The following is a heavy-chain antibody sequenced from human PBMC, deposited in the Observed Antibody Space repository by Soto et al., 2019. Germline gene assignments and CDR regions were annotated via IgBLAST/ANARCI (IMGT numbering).Heavy chain of an antibody. Sequence: ASVKVSCKASGYTFTSYGISWVRQAPGQGLEWVGWISAYNGNTNNAQKLQGRVTMTTDTSTSTAYMELRNLRSDDTAVYYCARVKDFWSGLAYYYGMDVWGQGTTVTVSS. CDR3: ARVKDFWSGLAYYYGMDV. CDR1: GYTFTSYG. D-gene: IGHD3-3*01. V-gene: IGHV1-18*01. CDR2: ISAYNGNT. J-gene: IGHJ6*02.